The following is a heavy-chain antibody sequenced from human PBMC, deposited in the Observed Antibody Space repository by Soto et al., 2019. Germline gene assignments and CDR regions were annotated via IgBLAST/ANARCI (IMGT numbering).Heavy chain of an antibody. CDR1: GYTFTSYG. D-gene: IGHD6-13*01. CDR2: ISAYNGNT. Sequence: ASVKVSCKTSGYTFTSYGIIWVRQAPGQGLEWMGWISAYNGNTNYAQKLQGRVTMTTDTSTSTAYMELRSLRSDDTAVYYCARSIAAAGTRAFDIWGQGTMVTVSS. J-gene: IGHJ3*02. V-gene: IGHV1-18*01. CDR3: ARSIAAAGTRAFDI.